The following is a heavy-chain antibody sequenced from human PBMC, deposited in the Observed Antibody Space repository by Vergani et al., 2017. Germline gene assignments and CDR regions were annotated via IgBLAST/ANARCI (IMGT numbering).Heavy chain of an antibody. J-gene: IGHJ6*02. D-gene: IGHD3-10*01. Sequence: QVQLVQSGAEVKKPGASVKVSCKASGYTFTSYAMHWARQAPGQRLEWMGWINTGNGNTKYSQKFQGRVTITRDTSASTAYMELSSLRSEDTAVYYCARDRLLLWFGELTPYYYYYGMDVWGQGTTVTVSS. V-gene: IGHV1-3*04. CDR3: ARDRLLLWFGELTPYYYYYGMDV. CDR1: GYTFTSYA. CDR2: INTGNGNT.